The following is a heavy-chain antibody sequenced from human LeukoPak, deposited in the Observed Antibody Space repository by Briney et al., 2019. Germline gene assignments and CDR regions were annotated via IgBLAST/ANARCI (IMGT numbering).Heavy chain of an antibody. Sequence: HPGGSLRLSCTASGFTFSSYWMSWVRQAPGKGLEWVANINQLGSDQRYVDSVKGRFTISRDNAKNSLFLHMSSLRVEDTAIYYCARGVVVRPAAPYSWFDPWGQGTLVTVSS. J-gene: IGHJ5*02. CDR3: ARGVVVRPAAPYSWFDP. V-gene: IGHV3-7*03. D-gene: IGHD2-2*01. CDR1: GFTFSSYW. CDR2: INQLGSDQ.